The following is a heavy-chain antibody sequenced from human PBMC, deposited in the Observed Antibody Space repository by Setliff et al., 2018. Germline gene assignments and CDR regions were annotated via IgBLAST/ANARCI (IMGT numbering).Heavy chain of an antibody. V-gene: IGHV4-34*01. CDR3: AIFIVGLDAFDT. D-gene: IGHD1-26*01. CDR2: INQSGST. CDR1: GGSFSAYY. J-gene: IGHJ3*02. Sequence: PSDTLSLTCAVYGGSFSAYYWRWIRQAPGKGLEWIGEINQSGSTNYNPSLKSRVTMSVDASKKQFSLKLTSVTAADTAVYYCAIFIVGLDAFDTWGQGTMVTVSS.